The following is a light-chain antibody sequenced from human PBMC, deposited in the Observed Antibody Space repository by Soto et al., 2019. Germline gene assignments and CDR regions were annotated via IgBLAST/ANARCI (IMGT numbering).Light chain of an antibody. J-gene: IGKJ1*01. Sequence: DIQMTQSPSSLSASVGDRVTITCRASRDITDYLAWYQQKPGQVPKLLIYAASTLQSGVPSRFTASGSGTDVTRTITGLQPEDFATYYCQNYNSAPWTFGQGTKVEF. CDR1: RDITDY. CDR3: QNYNSAPWT. CDR2: AAS. V-gene: IGKV1-27*01.